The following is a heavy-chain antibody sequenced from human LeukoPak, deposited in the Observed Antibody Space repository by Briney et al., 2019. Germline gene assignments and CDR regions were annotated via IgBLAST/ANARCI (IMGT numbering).Heavy chain of an antibody. J-gene: IGHJ4*02. CDR1: GGTFSSYA. CDR2: IIPIFGTA. CDR3: ARSPVVVVDQKLRLFDY. D-gene: IGHD2-15*01. Sequence: SVKVSCKASGGTFSSYAISWVRQAPGQGLEWMGGIIPIFGTANYAQKFQGRVTITADESTSTAYMELSSLRSEDTAVYYCARSPVVVVDQKLRLFDYWGQGTLVTVSS. V-gene: IGHV1-69*13.